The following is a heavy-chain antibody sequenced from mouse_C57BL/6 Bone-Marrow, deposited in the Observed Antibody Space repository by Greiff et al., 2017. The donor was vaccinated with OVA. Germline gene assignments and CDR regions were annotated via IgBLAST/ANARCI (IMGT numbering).Heavy chain of an antibody. CDR1: GYTFTSYG. J-gene: IGHJ2*01. CDR3: ARGRGYSNFDY. Sequence: VQLQQSGAELARPGASVKLSCKASGYTFTSYGIRWVKQRPGQGLEWIGEIYPRSGNTYYNEKFKGKATLTADKSSSTAYMELRSLTSEDSAVYFCARGRGYSNFDYWGQGTTLTVSS. CDR2: IYPRSGNT. D-gene: IGHD2-5*01. V-gene: IGHV1-81*01.